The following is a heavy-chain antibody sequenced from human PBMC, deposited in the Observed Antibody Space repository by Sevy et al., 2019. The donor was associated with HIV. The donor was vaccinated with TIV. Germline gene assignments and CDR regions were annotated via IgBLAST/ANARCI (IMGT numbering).Heavy chain of an antibody. J-gene: IGHJ4*01. CDR1: GGIFRSNA. V-gene: IGHV1-69*13. CDR3: ARDKNYYVSGSFDY. D-gene: IGHD3-10*01. CDR2: IIAVFETT. Sequence: ASVKVSCKASGGIFRSNAISWVRQAPGRGLEWMGGIIAVFETTHYAQKFQGRVTITADESRSTAYMELSSLKSEDTAVYYCARDKNYYVSGSFDYWGQGSQVTVSS.